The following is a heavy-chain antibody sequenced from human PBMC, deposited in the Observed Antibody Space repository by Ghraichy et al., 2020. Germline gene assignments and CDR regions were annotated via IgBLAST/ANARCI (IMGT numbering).Heavy chain of an antibody. CDR2: IYYSGTT. J-gene: IGHJ4*02. V-gene: IGHV4-39*01. CDR3: ARRSKNVLGYYFGD. CDR1: GGSISSRSYF. D-gene: IGHD3-16*01. Sequence: SETLSLTCTVSGGSISSRSYFWGWIRQSPGMGLEWIGSIYYSGTTDYTPSLKSRLTISIETSKNQFSLKLSSVTAADTAVYYCARRSKNVLGYYFGDWGQGTLATASS.